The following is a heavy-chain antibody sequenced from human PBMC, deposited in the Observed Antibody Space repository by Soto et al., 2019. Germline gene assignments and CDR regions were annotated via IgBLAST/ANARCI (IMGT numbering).Heavy chain of an antibody. CDR1: GYTFTGYY. CDR3: ARDLQTGEVLLNCES. D-gene: IGHD7-27*01. J-gene: IGHJ4*02. CDR2: INPNIGGT. Sequence: ASVNVSCKASGYTFTGYYMHWVRQAPGQGLEWMGWINPNIGGTNYAQKFQGRVTMTRDTSIRTAYMELSRLRSDDTAVYYCARDLQTGEVLLNCESWGQGTLVIVSS. V-gene: IGHV1-2*02.